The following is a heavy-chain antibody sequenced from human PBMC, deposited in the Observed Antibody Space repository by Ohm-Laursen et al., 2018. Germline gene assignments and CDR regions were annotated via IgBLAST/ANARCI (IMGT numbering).Heavy chain of an antibody. CDR2: IIPIFGTA. D-gene: IGHD3-3*01. J-gene: IGHJ6*02. V-gene: IGHV1-69*13. CDR1: GYTFTSYD. Sequence: ASVKVSCKASGYTFTSYDINWVRQATGQGLEWMGGIIPIFGTANYAQKFQGRVTITADESTSTAYMDLRRLRSDDTAVYYCARAKNFWSGYYSPNYYYGMDVWGQGTTVTVSS. CDR3: ARAKNFWSGYYSPNYYYGMDV.